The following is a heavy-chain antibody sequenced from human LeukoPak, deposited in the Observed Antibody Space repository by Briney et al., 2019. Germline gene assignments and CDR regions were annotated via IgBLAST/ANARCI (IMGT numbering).Heavy chain of an antibody. CDR3: ARDQHSSGWCNGLRPGPTEDAFDI. J-gene: IGHJ3*02. D-gene: IGHD6-19*01. Sequence: GGSLRLSCAASGFTFSSYSMNWVRQAPGKGLEWVSSISSSSSYIYYADSVKGRFTISRDNAKNSLYLQMNSLRAEDTAVYYCARDQHSSGWCNGLRPGPTEDAFDIWGQGTMVTVSS. CDR2: ISSSSSYI. V-gene: IGHV3-21*01. CDR1: GFTFSSYS.